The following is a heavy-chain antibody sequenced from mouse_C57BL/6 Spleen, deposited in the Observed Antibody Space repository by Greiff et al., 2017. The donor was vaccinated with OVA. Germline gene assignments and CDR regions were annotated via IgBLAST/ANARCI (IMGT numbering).Heavy chain of an antibody. V-gene: IGHV5-12*01. J-gene: IGHJ4*01. CDR2: ISNGGGST. D-gene: IGHD2-3*01. Sequence: EVKLMESVGGLVQPGGSLKLSCAASGFTFSDYYMYWVRQTPEKRLEWVAYISNGGGSTYYPDTVKGRFTISRDNAKNTLYLQMSRLKSEDTAMYYCARSDGGAMDYWGQGTSVTVSS. CDR3: ARSDGGAMDY. CDR1: GFTFSDYY.